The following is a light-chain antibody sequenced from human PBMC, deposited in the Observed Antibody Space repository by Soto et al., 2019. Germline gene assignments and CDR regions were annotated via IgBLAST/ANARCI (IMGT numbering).Light chain of an antibody. CDR3: PQSYSYPRT. CDR1: QSIRNW. J-gene: IGKJ1*01. CDR2: DAS. Sequence: IRMCQSPSTLSAYVGDRVNITCGASQSIRNWLAWYQQTRGKAPKVLIYDASSLESGVPSRFSGSGSGTDFTLTISCLQSEDFATYYCPQSYSYPRTFGQGTKVDIK. V-gene: IGKV1-5*01.